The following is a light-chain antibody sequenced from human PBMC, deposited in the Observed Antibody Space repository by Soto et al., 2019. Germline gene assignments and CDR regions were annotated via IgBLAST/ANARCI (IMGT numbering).Light chain of an antibody. CDR1: QSVSNY. Sequence: EIVLTQSPATLSLSPGERATLSCRASQSVSNYLVWYQQKPGQAPRLLIYDASNRATGIPARFSGSGSGTDFTLTISSLEPEDFAIYYCQQRSNWPPFTFGPGTKVDFK. V-gene: IGKV3-11*01. CDR3: QQRSNWPPFT. J-gene: IGKJ3*01. CDR2: DAS.